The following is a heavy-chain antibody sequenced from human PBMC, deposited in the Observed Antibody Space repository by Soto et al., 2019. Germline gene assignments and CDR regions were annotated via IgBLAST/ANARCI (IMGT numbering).Heavy chain of an antibody. CDR3: AGPGEQHRY. V-gene: IGHV3-66*01. Sequence: EVPLVESGGGLVQPGGSLRLFCAASGFTVSSNHMSWVRQAPGKGLEWVSLIYSGGSTYYADSVKGRFTFSRDNSKNTLYLQMNSLRAEDTAVYYCAGPGEQHRYWGQGTLVTVSS. J-gene: IGHJ4*02. D-gene: IGHD3-10*01. CDR1: GFTVSSNH. CDR2: IYSGGST.